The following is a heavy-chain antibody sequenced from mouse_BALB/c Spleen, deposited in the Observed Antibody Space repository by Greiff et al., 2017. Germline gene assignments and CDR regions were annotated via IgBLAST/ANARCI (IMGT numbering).Heavy chain of an antibody. J-gene: IGHJ4*01. D-gene: IGHD2-4*01. CDR2: ISSGSSTI. Sequence: EVQLVESGGGLVQPGGSRKLSCAASGFTFSSFGMHWVRQAPEKGLEWVAYISSGSSTIYYADTVKGRFTSSRDNPKNTLFLQMTSLRSEDTAMYYCARNDYDSYAMDYWGQGTSVTVSS. CDR1: GFTFSSFG. V-gene: IGHV5-17*02. CDR3: ARNDYDSYAMDY.